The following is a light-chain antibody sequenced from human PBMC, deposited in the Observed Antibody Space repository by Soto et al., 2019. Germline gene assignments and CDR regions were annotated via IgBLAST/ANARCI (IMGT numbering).Light chain of an antibody. Sequence: QSALTQPPSASGSPGQSVTISCTGTSSDVGGYTDVSWYQQHPGTSPKLMISEVSKRPSGDPDRFSGSKSGNTASLTVSGLQAEQEAEYYCSSYGGSNTLVFGGGKKLTV. J-gene: IGLJ3*02. CDR2: EVS. V-gene: IGLV2-8*01. CDR3: SSYGGSNTLV. CDR1: SSDVGGYTD.